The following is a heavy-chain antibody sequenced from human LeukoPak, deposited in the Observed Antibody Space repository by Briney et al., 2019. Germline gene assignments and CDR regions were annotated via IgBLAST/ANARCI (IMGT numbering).Heavy chain of an antibody. CDR1: AYTFTGYY. J-gene: IGHJ5*02. CDR3: ARDAAYCGGDCYS. CDR2: INPNSGGT. D-gene: IGHD2-21*01. V-gene: IGHV1-2*02. Sequence: ASVKVSCKASAYTFTGYYMHWVRQAPGQGLEWMGWINPNSGGTNYAQKFQGRVTMTRDTSISTAYMELSRLRSDDMAVYYCARDAAYCGGDCYSWGQGTLVTVSS.